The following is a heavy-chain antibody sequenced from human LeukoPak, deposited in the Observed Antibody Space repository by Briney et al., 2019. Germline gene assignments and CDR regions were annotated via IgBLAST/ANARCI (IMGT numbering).Heavy chain of an antibody. D-gene: IGHD2-21*02. J-gene: IGHJ4*02. V-gene: IGHV3-66*01. CDR3: ARAPREYCGGDCYSQYYFDY. CDR2: IYSGGST. Sequence: GGSLRLSCAASGFTVSSNYMSWVRQAPGKGLEWVSVIYSGGSTYHADSVKGRFTISRDNSKNTLYLQMNSLRAEDTAVYYCARAPREYCGGDCYSQYYFDYWGQGTLVTVSS. CDR1: GFTVSSNY.